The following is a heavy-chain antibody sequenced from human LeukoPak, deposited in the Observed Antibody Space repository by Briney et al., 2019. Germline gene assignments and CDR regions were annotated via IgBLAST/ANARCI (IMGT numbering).Heavy chain of an antibody. CDR2: IRHREYGGTA. J-gene: IGHJ4*02. Sequence: GGSLRLSCATCGFNFGVVTMDWIRQAPGKGLEWVGFIRHREYGGTAEYAASVNGRFAISRDGSKSIVYLQMNDLRTEDTGVYYCARERAGDVDYWGLGTLVTVSS. CDR1: GFNFGVVT. V-gene: IGHV3-49*01. CDR3: ARERAGDVDY.